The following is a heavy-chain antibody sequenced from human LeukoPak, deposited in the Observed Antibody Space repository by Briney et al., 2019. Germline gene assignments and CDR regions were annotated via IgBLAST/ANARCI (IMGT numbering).Heavy chain of an antibody. CDR1: GFTFSSYS. J-gene: IGHJ4*02. V-gene: IGHV3-48*02. Sequence: GGSLRLSCAASGFTFSSYSMNWVRQAPGKGLEWVSYISSSSSTIYYADSVKGRLTISRDNAKNSLYLQMNSLRDEDTAVYYCARIYSRGITMVRGVIGSTAPDYWGQGTLVTVSS. D-gene: IGHD3-10*01. CDR3: ARIYSRGITMVRGVIGSTAPDY. CDR2: ISSSSSTI.